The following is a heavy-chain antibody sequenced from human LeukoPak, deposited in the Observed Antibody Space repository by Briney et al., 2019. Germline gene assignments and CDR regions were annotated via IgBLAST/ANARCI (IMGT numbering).Heavy chain of an antibody. D-gene: IGHD3-22*01. J-gene: IGHJ4*02. CDR1: GLTFSNAW. CDR2: IKSKTDGGTR. V-gene: IGHV3-15*01. CDR3: AKVGGYYYDY. Sequence: GGSLRLSCEASGLTFSNAWMTWVRQAPGKGLEWVGRIKSKTDGGTRGYAAPVKGRFTISRDDSKNTAYLQMNSLKTEDTAVYYCAKVGGYYYDYWGQGTLVTVPS.